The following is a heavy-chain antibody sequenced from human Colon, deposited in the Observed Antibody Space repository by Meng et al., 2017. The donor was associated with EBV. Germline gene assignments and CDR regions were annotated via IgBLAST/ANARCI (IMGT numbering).Heavy chain of an antibody. CDR3: ARDYGTSRPFEY. V-gene: IGHV6-1*01. CDR2: TYYRSKWHN. CDR1: GDSVSSTGAA. J-gene: IGHJ4*02. D-gene: IGHD1/OR15-1a*01. Sequence: QVHLHQFGPGLGKPSQTPPTTGSIAGDSVSSTGAAWNWIRQSSSRGLEWLGRTYYRSKWHNDYAVSVKGRIAINTDTSKNQFFLQLNSVTPEDTAVYYCARDYGTSRPFEYWGQGILVTVSS.